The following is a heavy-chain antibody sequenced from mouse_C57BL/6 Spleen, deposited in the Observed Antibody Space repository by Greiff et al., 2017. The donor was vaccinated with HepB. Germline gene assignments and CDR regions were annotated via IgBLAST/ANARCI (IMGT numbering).Heavy chain of an antibody. J-gene: IGHJ1*03. CDR2: INPSNGGT. V-gene: IGHV1-53*01. CDR1: GYTFTSYW. CDR3: ARSGYYVPYWYFDV. D-gene: IGHD2-3*01. Sequence: QVQLQQPGTELVKPGASVKLSCKASGYTFTSYWMHWVKQRPGQGLEWIGNINPSNGGTNYNEKFKSKATLTVDKSSSTAYMQLSRLTSEDSAVYYCARSGYYVPYWYFDVWGTGTTVTVSS.